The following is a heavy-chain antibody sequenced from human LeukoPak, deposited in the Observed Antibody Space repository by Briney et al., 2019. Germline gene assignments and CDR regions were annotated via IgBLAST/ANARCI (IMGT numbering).Heavy chain of an antibody. V-gene: IGHV1-46*01. CDR3: ARAVSVDQLLFGIDY. CDR2: INPSGGST. Sequence: ASVKVSCKASGYTLTNYYMHWVRQAPGQGLEWMGIINPSGGSTSYAQKFQGRVTMTRDTFTSTVYMELSSLRSEDTAVYYCARAVSVDQLLFGIDYWGQGTLVTVSS. CDR1: GYTLTNYY. J-gene: IGHJ4*02. D-gene: IGHD2-2*01.